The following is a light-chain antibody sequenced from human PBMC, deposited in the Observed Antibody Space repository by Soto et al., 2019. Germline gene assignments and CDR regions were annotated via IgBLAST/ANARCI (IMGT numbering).Light chain of an antibody. CDR2: EVT. J-gene: IGLJ1*01. V-gene: IGLV2-8*01. CDR1: SSDVGAYKY. CDR3: QTWGPGIHV. Sequence: QSALTQPPSASGSPGQSVTISCTGTSSDVGAYKYVSWYQQYPGKAPKLMIYEVTKRPSGVPDRFSGSSSGAERYLTISSLQSEDEADYYCQTWGPGIHVFGTGTKLTVL.